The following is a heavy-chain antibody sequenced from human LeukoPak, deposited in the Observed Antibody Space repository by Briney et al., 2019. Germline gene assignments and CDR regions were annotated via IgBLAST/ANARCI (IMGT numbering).Heavy chain of an antibody. Sequence: SETLSLTCAVYGRSFSGYYWSWIRQPPGKGLEWIGEINHSGSTNYNPSLKSRVTISVDTSKNQFSLKLSSVTAADTAVYYCARDDYVWGSYPSHDAFDIWGQGTMVTVSS. CDR3: ARDDYVWGSYPSHDAFDI. CDR1: GRSFSGYY. CDR2: INHSGST. J-gene: IGHJ3*02. V-gene: IGHV4-34*01. D-gene: IGHD3-16*01.